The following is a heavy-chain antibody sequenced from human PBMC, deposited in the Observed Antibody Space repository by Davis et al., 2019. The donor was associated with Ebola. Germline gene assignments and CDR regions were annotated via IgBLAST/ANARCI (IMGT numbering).Heavy chain of an antibody. Sequence: GESLKISCAASGFTFYRYEMNWVRQAPGKGLEWVSYISGSATSTFYADSVKGRFTISRDHARDSLYLQMDSLRVEDTAIYYCARDAFSLSRYDTEDHWGQGTLVTVSS. CDR1: GFTFYRYE. D-gene: IGHD3-9*01. J-gene: IGHJ4*02. CDR3: ARDAFSLSRYDTEDH. CDR2: ISGSATST. V-gene: IGHV3-48*03.